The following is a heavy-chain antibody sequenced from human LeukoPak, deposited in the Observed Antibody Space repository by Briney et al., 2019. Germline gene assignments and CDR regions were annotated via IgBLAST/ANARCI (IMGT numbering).Heavy chain of an antibody. V-gene: IGHV4-59*08. D-gene: IGHD6-19*01. J-gene: IGHJ3*02. CDR3: AGVTGDGSGWWTDERNAFDI. Sequence: SETLSLTCTVSGGSISSYYWSWIRQPPGKGLEWIGYIYYSGSTNYNPSLKSRVTISVDTSKNQFSLKLSSVTAADTAVYYCAGVTGDGSGWWTDERNAFDIWGQGTMVTVSS. CDR2: IYYSGST. CDR1: GGSISSYY.